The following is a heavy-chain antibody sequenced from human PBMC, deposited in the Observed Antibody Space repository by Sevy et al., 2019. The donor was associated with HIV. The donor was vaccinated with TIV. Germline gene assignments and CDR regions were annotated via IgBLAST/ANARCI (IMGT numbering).Heavy chain of an antibody. J-gene: IGHJ6*02. CDR2: MNPNNGNT. D-gene: IGHD3-3*01. CDR3: ARARLDYEFWSGSYFSRAPWGYKYYAMDV. Sequence: ASVKVSCKAAGYSFTNFDINWVRQATGQGLEWMGWMNPNNGNTHYAQKFQGRVTMTRSSSANTAYMELSSLTSEDMAIYYCARARLDYEFWSGSYFSRAPWGYKYYAMDVWGQGTTVTVSS. V-gene: IGHV1-8*01. CDR1: GYSFTNFD.